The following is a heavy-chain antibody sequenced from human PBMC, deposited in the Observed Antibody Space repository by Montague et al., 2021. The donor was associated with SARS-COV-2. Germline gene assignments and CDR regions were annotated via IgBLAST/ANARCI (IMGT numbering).Heavy chain of an antibody. D-gene: IGHD6-6*01. Sequence: SETLSLTCTVSGYSISSGYYWGWIRQPPGKGLECIGSIYHSGSTYYNPSLKSRVTISVDTSKNQFSLKLSSVTAADTAVYYCARDLNEYSSSGGFDYWGQGTLVTVSS. J-gene: IGHJ4*02. CDR3: ARDLNEYSSSGGFDY. CDR2: IYHSGST. CDR1: GYSISSGYY. V-gene: IGHV4-38-2*02.